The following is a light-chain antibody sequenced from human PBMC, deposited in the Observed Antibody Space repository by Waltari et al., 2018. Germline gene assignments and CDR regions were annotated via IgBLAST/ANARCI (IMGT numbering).Light chain of an antibody. Sequence: DIQMTQSPSSLSASIGDTVTITCRARQSITSWLAWFQQKPGKAPKLLTYKASSLQSGVPSRFSGSGSGTDFSRTISSLQPEDFATYYCLQYSNSPYSFGQGTKVGIK. CDR1: QSITSW. CDR2: KAS. CDR3: LQYSNSPYS. J-gene: IGKJ2*03. V-gene: IGKV1D-16*02.